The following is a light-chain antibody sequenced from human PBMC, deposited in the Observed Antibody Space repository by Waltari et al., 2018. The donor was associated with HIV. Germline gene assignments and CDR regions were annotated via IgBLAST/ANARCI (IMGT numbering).Light chain of an antibody. CDR3: QQYNSWLPGYT. J-gene: IGKJ2*01. CDR2: GAS. V-gene: IGKV3-15*01. Sequence: EVVMTQSPATLSVSPGERATLSCRASQSIASNLAWYQQKPGQTPRLLIYGASTRATGIPARFSGSGFGTEFSLTISSLQSEDFAVYYCQQYNSWLPGYTFGQGTKLEIK. CDR1: QSIASN.